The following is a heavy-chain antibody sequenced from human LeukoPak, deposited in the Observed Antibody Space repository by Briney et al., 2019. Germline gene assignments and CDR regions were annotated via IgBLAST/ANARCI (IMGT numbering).Heavy chain of an antibody. J-gene: IGHJ4*02. CDR1: GGSISSYY. CDR3: ARDVPATAIDY. V-gene: IGHV4-4*07. D-gene: IGHD2-2*01. Sequence: SETLSLTCSDSGGSISSYYWSWIQQPAGKGLEWIGRIYTSGSTNYNPSLKSRVTISVDTSKNQFSLKLSSVTAADTAVYYCARDVPATAIDYWGQGTLVTVSS. CDR2: IYTSGST.